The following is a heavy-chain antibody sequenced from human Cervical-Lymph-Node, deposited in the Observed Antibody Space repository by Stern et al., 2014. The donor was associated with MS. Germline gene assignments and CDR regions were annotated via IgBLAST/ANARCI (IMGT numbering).Heavy chain of an antibody. J-gene: IGHJ4*02. V-gene: IGHV3-7*01. CDR3: TRGQTTSEY. CDR1: GFTFGSYW. Sequence: VQLVQSGGGLVQPGGSLTLSCAASGFTFGSYWMSWVRQAPGKGLEWVANIKQDGSEKYYVDSVKGRFIISRDNAKNSLYLQMNSLRVEDTAVYYCTRGQTTSEYWGQGTLGTVSS. D-gene: IGHD1-1*01. CDR2: IKQDGSEK.